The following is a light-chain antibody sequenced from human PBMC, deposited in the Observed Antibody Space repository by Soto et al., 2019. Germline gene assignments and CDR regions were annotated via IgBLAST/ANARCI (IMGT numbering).Light chain of an antibody. J-gene: IGKJ1*01. CDR1: QSVSSSY. V-gene: IGKV3-20*01. CDR2: GAS. Sequence: EIVLTQSPGTLSLSPGERATHSCRASQSVSSSYLAWYQQKPGQAPRLLIYGASSRATGISDRFSGSGSGTDFTLTISRLEPEDFAVYYCQQYGSSPRTFGQGTKVDIK. CDR3: QQYGSSPRT.